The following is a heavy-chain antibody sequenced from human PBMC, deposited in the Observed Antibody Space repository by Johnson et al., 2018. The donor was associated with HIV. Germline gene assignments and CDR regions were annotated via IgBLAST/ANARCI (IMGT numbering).Heavy chain of an antibody. CDR3: AKGGVATVLRAFDI. J-gene: IGHJ3*02. CDR2: ISWDGGSS. Sequence: ELQLVESGGGLVQPGGSLRLSCAASGFTFDDYAMHWVRQAPGKGLEWVSLISWDGGSSYYADSVKGRFTISRDNSKNSLYLQMNSLRAEDTALYYCAKGGVATVLRAFDIWGQGTMVTVSS. V-gene: IGHV3-43D*03. D-gene: IGHD5-12*01. CDR1: GFTFDDYA.